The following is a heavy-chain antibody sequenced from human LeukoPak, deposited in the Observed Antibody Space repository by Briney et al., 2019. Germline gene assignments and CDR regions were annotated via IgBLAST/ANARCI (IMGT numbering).Heavy chain of an antibody. CDR3: ASGNSGSYYA. CDR2: IYTSGST. CDR1: GASISGSY. D-gene: IGHD1-26*01. Sequence: SETLSLTCTVSGASISGSYWSWIRQPAGTGLEWIGRIYTSGSTNYNPSLKSRVTMSVDASKNQFSLKLSSVTAADTAVYFCASGNSGSYYALGQGTLVTVSS. J-gene: IGHJ5*02. V-gene: IGHV4-4*07.